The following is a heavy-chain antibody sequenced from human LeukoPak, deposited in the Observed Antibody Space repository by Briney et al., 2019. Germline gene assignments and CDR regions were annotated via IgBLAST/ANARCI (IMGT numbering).Heavy chain of an antibody. V-gene: IGHV1-18*04. Sequence: GASVKVSCKASGYTFTDYYMHWVRQAPGQGLEWMGWISAYNGNTNYAQKLQGRVTMTTDTSTSTAYMELRSLRSDDTAVYYCARVRGQLLWFGEWGTLDYWGQGTLVTVSS. J-gene: IGHJ4*02. D-gene: IGHD3-10*01. CDR1: GYTFTDYY. CDR3: ARVRGQLLWFGEWGTLDY. CDR2: ISAYNGNT.